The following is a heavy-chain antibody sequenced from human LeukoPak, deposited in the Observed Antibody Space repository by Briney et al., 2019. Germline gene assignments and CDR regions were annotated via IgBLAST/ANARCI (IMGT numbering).Heavy chain of an antibody. CDR2: IYYSGST. V-gene: IGHV4-39*01. Sequence: PSETLSLTCTVSGGSISSSSYYWGWIRQPPGKGLEWIGSIYYSGSTYYNPSLKSRVTISVDTSKNQFSLKLSSVTAADTAVYYCARVRGYSYAELDYWGQGTLVTVSS. CDR1: GGSISSSSYY. CDR3: ARVRGYSYAELDY. J-gene: IGHJ4*02. D-gene: IGHD5-18*01.